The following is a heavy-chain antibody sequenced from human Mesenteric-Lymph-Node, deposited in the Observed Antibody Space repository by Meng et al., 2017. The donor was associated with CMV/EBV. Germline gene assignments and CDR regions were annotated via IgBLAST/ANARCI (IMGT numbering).Heavy chain of an antibody. D-gene: IGHD1-1*01. CDR2: ISSSASYI. CDR1: GFTLSNYS. J-gene: IGHJ4*02. CDR3: ARLEEFDY. Sequence: LRLPCAASGFTLSNYSINWGRQAPGKGLEWVSFISSSASYIYYADSVKGRFTISRDNAKNSVFLQMNSLRAEETAVYYCARLEEFDYWGRGTLVTVSS. V-gene: IGHV3-21*01.